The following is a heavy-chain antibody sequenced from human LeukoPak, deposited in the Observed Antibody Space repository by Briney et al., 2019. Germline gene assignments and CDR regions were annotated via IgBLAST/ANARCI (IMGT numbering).Heavy chain of an antibody. D-gene: IGHD1-26*01. CDR1: GGSFSGYY. J-gene: IGHJ4*02. V-gene: IGHV4-34*01. CDR3: ARQPISGSYWGYFDY. Sequence: SETLPLTCAVYGGSFSGYYWSWIRQPPGKGLEWIGEINHSGSTNYNPSLKSRVTISVDTSKNQFSLKPSSVTAADSAVYYCARQPISGSYWGYFDYWGQGTLVTVSS. CDR2: INHSGST.